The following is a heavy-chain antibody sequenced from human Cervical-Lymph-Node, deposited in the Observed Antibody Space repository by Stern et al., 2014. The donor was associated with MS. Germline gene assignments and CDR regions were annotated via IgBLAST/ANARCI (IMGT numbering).Heavy chain of an antibody. Sequence: QVQLVESGAEVKKIGASVKVSCKASGYTFTSYGITWVRQAPGQGLEWMGWISPWNGNTAYAQKFQGRITMTTDTSTSTAYMELRSLRSDDTALYYCARDWASSGWHYFDYWGQGTLVPVSS. CDR3: ARDWASSGWHYFDY. D-gene: IGHD6-19*01. CDR2: ISPWNGNT. V-gene: IGHV1-18*04. J-gene: IGHJ4*02. CDR1: GYTFTSYG.